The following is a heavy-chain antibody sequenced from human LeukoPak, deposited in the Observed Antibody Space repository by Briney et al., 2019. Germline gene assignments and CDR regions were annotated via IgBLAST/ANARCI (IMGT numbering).Heavy chain of an antibody. CDR2: INHSGST. CDR3: ARGRHYFDY. V-gene: IGHV4-34*01. J-gene: IGHJ4*02. Sequence: SETLSLTCAVYGGSFSGYYWSWIRQPPGKGLEWIGEINHSGSTNYNPSLKGRVTISVDTSKNQFSLKLSSVTAADTAVYYCARGRHYFDYWGQGTLVTVSS. CDR1: GGSFSGYY.